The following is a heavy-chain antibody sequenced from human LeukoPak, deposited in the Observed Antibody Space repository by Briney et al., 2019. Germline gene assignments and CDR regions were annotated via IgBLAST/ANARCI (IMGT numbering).Heavy chain of an antibody. D-gene: IGHD1-1*01. CDR1: GFSFSSYA. J-gene: IGHJ4*02. Sequence: GGSLRLSCAASGFSFSSYAMSWVRQAPGKGLEWVSAVSGSGGSTYYADSVKGRFTISRDNSKNTLYLQMNSLRAEDTAVYYCAKVYNWNYQLSDYWGQGTLVTVSS. V-gene: IGHV3-23*01. CDR2: VSGSGGST. CDR3: AKVYNWNYQLSDY.